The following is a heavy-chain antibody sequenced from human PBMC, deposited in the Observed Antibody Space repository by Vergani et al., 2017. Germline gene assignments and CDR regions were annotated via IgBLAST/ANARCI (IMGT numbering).Heavy chain of an antibody. CDR1: GYTFTGYY. V-gene: IGHV1-2*02. Sequence: QVQLVQSGAEVKKPGASVKVSCKASGYTFTGYYMHWVRQAPGQGLEWMGWINPNSGGTNYSQKFQGRVTLTRDTSISTAYMALSRLISDDTSVYYCARDRVRAGGGDYFDYWGQGTLVTVSS. CDR2: INPNSGGT. J-gene: IGHJ4*02. CDR3: ARDRVRAGGGDYFDY. D-gene: IGHD3-16*01.